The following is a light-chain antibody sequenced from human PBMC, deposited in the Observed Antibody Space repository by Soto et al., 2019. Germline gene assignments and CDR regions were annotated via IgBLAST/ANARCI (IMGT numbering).Light chain of an antibody. CDR1: NIGSKN. Sequence: SYELTQPLSVSVALGQTARITCGGNNIGSKNVHWYQRKPGQAPVLVIYRDSNRPSGIPERFSGSNSGNTATLTISRAQAGDEADYYCQVWDSSSHVVFGGGTKLTVL. V-gene: IGLV3-9*01. CDR2: RDS. J-gene: IGLJ2*01. CDR3: QVWDSSSHVV.